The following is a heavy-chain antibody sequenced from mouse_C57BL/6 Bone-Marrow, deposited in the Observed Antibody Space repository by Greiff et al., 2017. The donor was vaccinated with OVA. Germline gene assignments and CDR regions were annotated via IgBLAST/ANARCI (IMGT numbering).Heavy chain of an antibody. Sequence: EVHLVESGGGLVKPGGSLKLSCAASGFTFSDYGMHWVRQAPEKGLEWVAYISSGSSTIYYADTVKGRFTISRDNAKNTLFLQMTSLRSEDTAMYYSARRVITTASYCDYWGQGTTLTVSS. V-gene: IGHV5-17*01. CDR1: GFTFSDYG. D-gene: IGHD2-4*01. CDR3: ARRVITTASYCDY. J-gene: IGHJ2*01. CDR2: ISSGSSTI.